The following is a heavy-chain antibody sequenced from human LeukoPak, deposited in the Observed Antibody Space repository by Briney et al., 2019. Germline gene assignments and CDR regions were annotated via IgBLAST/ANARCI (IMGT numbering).Heavy chain of an antibody. V-gene: IGHV3-30-3*01. CDR3: ARDLPPYSSSWDTGDY. Sequence: PWGSLRLSCAASGFTFSSYAMHWVRQAPGKGLEWVAVISYDGSNKYYADSVKGRFTISRDNSKNTLYLQMNSLRAEDTAVYYCARDLPPYSSSWDTGDYWGQGTLATVSS. D-gene: IGHD6-13*01. CDR1: GFTFSSYA. CDR2: ISYDGSNK. J-gene: IGHJ4*02.